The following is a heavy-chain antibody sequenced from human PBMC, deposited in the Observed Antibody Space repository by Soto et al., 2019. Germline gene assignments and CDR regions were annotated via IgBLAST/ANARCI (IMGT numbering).Heavy chain of an antibody. Sequence: QVQLVQSGAEVKKPGASVKVSCKASGYTFTSYDINWVRQATGQGLEWMGWMNPNSGNTGYAQKFQGRVTMTRNPSISTAYMELSSLRSEDTAVYYCARADYYDRSGYLLPCGYWGQGTLVTVSS. J-gene: IGHJ4*02. CDR1: GYTFTSYD. V-gene: IGHV1-8*01. CDR2: MNPNSGNT. D-gene: IGHD3-22*01. CDR3: ARADYYDRSGYLLPCGY.